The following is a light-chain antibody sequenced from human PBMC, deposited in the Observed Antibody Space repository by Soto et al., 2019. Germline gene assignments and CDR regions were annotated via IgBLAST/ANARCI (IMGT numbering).Light chain of an antibody. V-gene: IGKV3-20*01. CDR3: QHFNGFSWT. Sequence: EIVLTHSPGTLSFSPAERDTLSCRHSQSVSSNYLAWYQQKHGQAPRLLIYGASSRATGIPDRFSGSVSGTEGTITISSLQKDDGSTYYCQHFNGFSWTFGQGTKVDIK. J-gene: IGKJ1*01. CDR2: GAS. CDR1: QSVSSNY.